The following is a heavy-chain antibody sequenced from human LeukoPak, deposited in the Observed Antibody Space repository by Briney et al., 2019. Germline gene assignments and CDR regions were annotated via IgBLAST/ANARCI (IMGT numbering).Heavy chain of an antibody. CDR3: TPYCSSTSCPAS. J-gene: IGHJ4*02. V-gene: IGHV3-30*03. Sequence: GGSLRLSCVASGFTYRTYWMHWVRQAPGKGLEWVAVISYDGSNKYYADSVKGRFTISRDNSKNTLYLQMNSLRAEDTAVYYCTPYCSSTSCPASWGQGTLVTVSS. CDR2: ISYDGSNK. CDR1: GFTYRTYW. D-gene: IGHD2-2*01.